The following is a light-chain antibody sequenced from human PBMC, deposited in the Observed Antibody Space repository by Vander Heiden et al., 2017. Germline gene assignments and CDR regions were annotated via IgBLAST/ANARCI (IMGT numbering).Light chain of an antibody. CDR2: GAS. Sequence: AVQMTQSPSSLSASVGDRVTITCRASQGIRNDLGWYQQKPGQAPKVLIYGASTLHSGVPSRFSGSGSGTDFVLTISGLQPEDSATYFCRQEDSSPRTFGQGTKVEIK. V-gene: IGKV1-6*01. J-gene: IGKJ1*01. CDR1: QGIRND. CDR3: RQEDSSPRT.